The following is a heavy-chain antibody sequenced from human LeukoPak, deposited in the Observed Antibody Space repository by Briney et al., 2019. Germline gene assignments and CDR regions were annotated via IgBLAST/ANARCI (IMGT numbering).Heavy chain of an antibody. CDR1: GFTFDDYA. CDR2: ISGSGGST. CDR3: ASLIAARCFDY. Sequence: GRSLRLSCAASGFTFDDYAMHWVRQAPGKGLEWVSAISGSGGSTYYADSVKGRFTISRDNSKNTLYLQMNSLRAEDTAVYYCASLIAARCFDYWGQGTLVTVSS. J-gene: IGHJ4*02. V-gene: IGHV3-23*01. D-gene: IGHD6-6*01.